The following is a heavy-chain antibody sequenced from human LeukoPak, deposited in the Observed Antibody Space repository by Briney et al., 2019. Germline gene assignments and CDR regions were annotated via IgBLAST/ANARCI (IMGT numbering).Heavy chain of an antibody. J-gene: IGHJ4*02. D-gene: IGHD5-12*01. CDR2: IFYSGST. CDR3: ARGPLDSGYTYFDY. V-gene: IGHV4-59*01. CDR1: GGSISSYY. Sequence: NPSETLSLTCTVSGGSISSYYWSWIRQPPGKGLEWIGYIFYSGSTNYNPSLKSRVTISVDTSKNQFSLKLSSVTAADTAVYYCARGPLDSGYTYFDYWGQGTLVSVAS.